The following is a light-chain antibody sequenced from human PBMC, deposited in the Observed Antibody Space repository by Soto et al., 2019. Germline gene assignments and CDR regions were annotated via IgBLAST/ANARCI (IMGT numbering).Light chain of an antibody. Sequence: QSALTQPPSASGSPGQSVTISCTGTSSDVGGYNYVSWYQQHPGKAPKLMIYEVTKRPSGVPDRFSGSRSGNTASLTVSGLQSEDEGDYYCSSYAGSSNYVFGTGTKLTVL. CDR3: SSYAGSSNYV. V-gene: IGLV2-8*01. J-gene: IGLJ1*01. CDR2: EVT. CDR1: SSDVGGYNY.